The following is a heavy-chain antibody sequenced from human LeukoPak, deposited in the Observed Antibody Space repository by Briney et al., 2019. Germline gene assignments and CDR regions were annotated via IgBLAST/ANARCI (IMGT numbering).Heavy chain of an antibody. Sequence: TSETLSLTCTVSGASISSSSYYWGWTRQPPGKGLEWIGSIYYLGSTFYNPSLKSRVTMSVDTTKNQFSLKLTSVTAADTAVYYCARLQWFAESRLTSWGQGTLVTVSS. CDR1: GASISSSSYY. CDR2: IYYLGST. CDR3: ARLQWFAESRLTS. D-gene: IGHD3-10*01. J-gene: IGHJ5*02. V-gene: IGHV4-39*01.